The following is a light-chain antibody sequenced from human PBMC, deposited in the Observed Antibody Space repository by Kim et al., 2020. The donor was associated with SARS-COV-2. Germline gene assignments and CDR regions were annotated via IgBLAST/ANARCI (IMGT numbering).Light chain of an antibody. CDR3: QQSYSGLT. CDR1: QTISDY. Sequence: SASVGDRVTITGRASQTISDYLNWYQQKPGKAPKVLISAASSLQSGVPSRFSGSGSGTDFTLIISSLQPEDFATYYCQQSYSGLTFGGGTKVDIK. CDR2: AAS. V-gene: IGKV1-39*01. J-gene: IGKJ4*01.